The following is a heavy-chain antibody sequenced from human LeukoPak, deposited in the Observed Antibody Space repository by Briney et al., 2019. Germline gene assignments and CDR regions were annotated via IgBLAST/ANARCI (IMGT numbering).Heavy chain of an antibody. CDR2: IIPILGIA. D-gene: IGHD6-13*01. CDR3: AREGYSSSWSDYYYYSMDV. J-gene: IGHJ6*02. CDR1: GGTFSSYA. Sequence: SVKVSCKASGGTFSSYAISWVRQAPGQGLEWMGRIIPILGIANYAQKFQGRVTITADKSTSTAYMELSSLRSEDTAVYYCAREGYSSSWSDYYYYSMDVWGQGTTVTVSS. V-gene: IGHV1-69*04.